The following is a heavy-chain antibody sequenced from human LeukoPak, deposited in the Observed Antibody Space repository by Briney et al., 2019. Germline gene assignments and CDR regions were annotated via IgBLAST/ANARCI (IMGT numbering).Heavy chain of an antibody. CDR1: GFTFSDYF. CDR2: INSDGNNI. Sequence: PGGSLRLSCVTSGFTFSDYFMNWIRQAPGKGPEWLSFINSDGNNIYYRDSVKGRFTISRDNAKNSLYLQMNNLRVEDAAVYYCARGPTVLVGYCSSSSCQADYWGQGTLVTVSS. CDR3: ARGPTVLVGYCSSSSCQADY. D-gene: IGHD2-2*01. V-gene: IGHV3-11*04. J-gene: IGHJ4*02.